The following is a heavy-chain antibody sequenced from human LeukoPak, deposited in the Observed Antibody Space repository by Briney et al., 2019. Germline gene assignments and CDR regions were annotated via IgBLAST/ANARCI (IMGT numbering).Heavy chain of an antibody. CDR3: AREGIAAAGTGFDY. D-gene: IGHD6-13*01. V-gene: IGHV3-21*01. Sequence: PGGSLRLSYAASGFTFSSYSMNWVRQAPGKGLEWVSFISSSSSYIYYADSVKGRFTISRDNAKKSMYLQMNSLRAEDTAVYYCAREGIAAAGTGFDYWGQGTLVTVSS. CDR2: ISSSSSYI. J-gene: IGHJ4*02. CDR1: GFTFSSYS.